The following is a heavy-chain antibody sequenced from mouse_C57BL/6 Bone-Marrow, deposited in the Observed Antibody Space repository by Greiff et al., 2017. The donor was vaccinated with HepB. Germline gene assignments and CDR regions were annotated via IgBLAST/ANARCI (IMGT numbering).Heavy chain of an antibody. CDR1: GYTFTDHT. CDR2: IYPRDGST. CDR3: TRSRYYGSSYNAMDY. V-gene: IGHV1-78*01. J-gene: IGHJ4*01. Sequence: QVQLKQSDAELVKPGASVKISCKVSGYTFTDHTIHWMKQRPEQGLEWIGYIYPRDGSTKYNEKFKGEATLTADKSSSTAYMQLNSLTSEDSAVYYCTRSRYYGSSYNAMDYWGQGTSVTVSS. D-gene: IGHD1-1*01.